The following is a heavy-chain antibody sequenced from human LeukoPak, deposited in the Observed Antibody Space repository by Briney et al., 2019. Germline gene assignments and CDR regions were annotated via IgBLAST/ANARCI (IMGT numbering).Heavy chain of an antibody. CDR1: GFTFSSYG. J-gene: IGHJ4*02. CDR2: IWYDGSNK. V-gene: IGHV3-33*01. CDR3: ASFLESDFWCGYFDFDY. D-gene: IGHD3-3*01. Sequence: GRSLRLSCAASGFTFSSYGMHWVRQAPGKGLEWVAVIWYDGSNKYYADSVKGRFTISRDNSKNTLYLQMNSLRAEDTAVYYCASFLESDFWCGYFDFDYWGQGTLVTVSS.